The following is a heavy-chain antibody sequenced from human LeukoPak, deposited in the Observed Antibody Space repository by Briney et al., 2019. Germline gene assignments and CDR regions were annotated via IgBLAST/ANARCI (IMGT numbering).Heavy chain of an antibody. J-gene: IGHJ4*02. CDR3: EKDRRASAYGSGSSHY. D-gene: IGHD3-10*01. V-gene: IGHV3-23*01. Sequence: GGSLRLSCAASGYTFTSYAMSWVRQAPGQGLEWVSAISGNSGSTYYAHTLKGRVTISRDNSKNTLYLQMNSLRAEDTAVYYCEKDRRASAYGSGSSHYWGQGTLVTVSS. CDR1: GYTFTSYA. CDR2: ISGNSGST.